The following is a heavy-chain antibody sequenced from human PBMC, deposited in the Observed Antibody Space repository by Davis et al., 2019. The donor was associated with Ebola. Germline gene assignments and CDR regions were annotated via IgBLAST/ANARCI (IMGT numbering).Heavy chain of an antibody. Sequence: GGSLRLSCAASGFTFSSYGMHWVRQAPGKGLEWVAVISYDGSNKYYADSVKGRFTTSRDNSKNTLYLQMNSLRAEDTAVYYCARVDERGDFDYWSQGTLVTVSS. CDR1: GFTFSSYG. CDR2: ISYDGSNK. CDR3: ARVDERGDFDY. D-gene: IGHD1-1*01. V-gene: IGHV3-30*03. J-gene: IGHJ4*02.